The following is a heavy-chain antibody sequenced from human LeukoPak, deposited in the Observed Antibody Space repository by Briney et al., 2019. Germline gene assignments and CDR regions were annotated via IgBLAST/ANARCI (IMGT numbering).Heavy chain of an antibody. D-gene: IGHD6-19*01. V-gene: IGHV3-66*01. CDR2: IYSGGST. CDR1: GFSVSRNY. Sequence: PGGSLRLSCAASGFSVSRNYMSWVRQAPGKGLEWVSVIYSGGSTYYADSVKGRFTISSDNSKNTLYLQMNSLRAEDTAVYYCARGLRRDSSGWYYFDYWGQGTLVTVSS. CDR3: ARGLRRDSSGWYYFDY. J-gene: IGHJ4*02.